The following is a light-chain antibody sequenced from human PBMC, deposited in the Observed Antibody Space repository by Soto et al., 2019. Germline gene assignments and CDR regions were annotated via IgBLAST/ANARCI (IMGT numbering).Light chain of an antibody. CDR2: EVR. CDR3: SSYTTRSTWV. V-gene: IGLV2-14*01. CDR1: SSDVGGFTY. Sequence: QSALTQPASVSGAPGQSITISCTGTSSDVGGFTYVSWYQHHPGKAPKLMIYEVRNRPSGISNRFSGSKSGNTASLTISGLQAADEADYYCSSYTTRSTWVFGGGTKVTVL. J-gene: IGLJ3*02.